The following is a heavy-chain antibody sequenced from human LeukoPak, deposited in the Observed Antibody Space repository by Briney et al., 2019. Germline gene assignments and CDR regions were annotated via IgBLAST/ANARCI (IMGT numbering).Heavy chain of an antibody. D-gene: IGHD3-10*01. J-gene: IGHJ4*02. CDR3: ANMVRGVTI. CDR2: IYGGGSV. Sequence: GGSLRLSCAASGFTFDDYGMSWVRQAPGKGLEWVSIIYGGGSVFYADSVKGRFTISRDNSKNTLYLQMNSLRAEDTAVYYCANMVRGVTIWGQGTLVTVSS. V-gene: IGHV3-23*03. CDR1: GFTFDDYG.